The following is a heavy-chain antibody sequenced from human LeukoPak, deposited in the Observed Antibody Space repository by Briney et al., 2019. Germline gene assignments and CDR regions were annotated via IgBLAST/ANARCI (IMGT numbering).Heavy chain of an antibody. CDR1: GFTFSNFW. CDR3: ARDHVSSGWYLRYYYYYGMDV. CDR2: ISYDGSNK. Sequence: AGGSLRLSCTASGFTFSNFWMGWVRQAPGKGLEWVAVISYDGSNKYYADSVKGRFTISRDNSKNTLYLQMNSLRAEDTAVYYCARDHVSSGWYLRYYYYYGMDVWGQGTTVTVSS. J-gene: IGHJ6*02. V-gene: IGHV3-30-3*01. D-gene: IGHD6-19*01.